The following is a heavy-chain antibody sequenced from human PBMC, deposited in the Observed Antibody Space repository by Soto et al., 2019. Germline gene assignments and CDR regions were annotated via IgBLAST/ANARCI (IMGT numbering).Heavy chain of an antibody. CDR1: GYTFTSYG. Sequence: QVQLVQSGAEVKKPGASVKVSCKASGYTFTSYGISWVRQAPGQGLEWMGWISADNGNTNYAQKRQGRVTMTTDTSTSTAYRELRSLRSDDTAVYYCARDLGYGSGSYYPPPPDYWGQGTLVTVSS. CDR2: ISADNGNT. D-gene: IGHD3-10*01. CDR3: ARDLGYGSGSYYPPPPDY. J-gene: IGHJ4*02. V-gene: IGHV1-18*01.